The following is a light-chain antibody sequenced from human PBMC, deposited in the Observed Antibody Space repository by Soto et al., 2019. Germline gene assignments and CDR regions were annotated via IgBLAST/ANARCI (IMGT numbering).Light chain of an antibody. CDR1: QSVSSY. CDR2: DAS. J-gene: IGKJ4*01. CDR3: QQRSNWPLT. Sequence: EIVLTQSPATLSLSPGERATLSCRASQSVSSYLAWYQQKPGQAPRLLIYDASNRATGIPARFSGSGSGTDVTLTISSLEIEDFAVYYCQQRSNWPLTFGGGTKVEIK. V-gene: IGKV3-11*01.